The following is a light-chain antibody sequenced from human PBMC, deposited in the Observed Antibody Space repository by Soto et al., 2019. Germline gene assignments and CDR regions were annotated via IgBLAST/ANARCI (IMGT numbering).Light chain of an antibody. CDR1: QSVRSN. Sequence: EIVMTQSPATLSVSPGERVTLSCRASQSVRSNLAWYQQKPGQAPRLLIFGASTRVTGLPARFSGSGSGPDFTLTLSRLEPEDFAVYFCQHYGSSPWTFGQGTKVDI. CDR2: GAS. CDR3: QHYGSSPWT. J-gene: IGKJ1*01. V-gene: IGKV3-15*01.